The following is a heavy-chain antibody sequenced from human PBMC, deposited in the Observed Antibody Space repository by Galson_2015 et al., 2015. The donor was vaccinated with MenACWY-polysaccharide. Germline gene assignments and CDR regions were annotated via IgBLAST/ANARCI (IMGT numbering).Heavy chain of an antibody. J-gene: IGHJ4*02. CDR1: GFSLTTSGVG. CDR3: AQRRRYCSHATRYGLLDY. V-gene: IGHV2-5*02. Sequence: PALVKPTQTLTLTCTFSGFSLTTSGVGVGWIRQPPRKALEWLALLYWDDDKRYRPSLKNRLTITKDTSRDQVVLTMTNMDPVDTATYYCAQRRRYCSHATRYGLLDYWGQGTLVTVSS. D-gene: IGHD2-2*01. CDR2: LYWDDDK.